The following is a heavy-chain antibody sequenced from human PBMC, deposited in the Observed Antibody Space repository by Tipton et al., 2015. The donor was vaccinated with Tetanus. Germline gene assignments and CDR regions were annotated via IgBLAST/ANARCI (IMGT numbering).Heavy chain of an antibody. CDR2: ISSSSSTI. D-gene: IGHD3-16*02. V-gene: IGHV3-48*01. CDR3: ARDNGGRGVIVSDHYYYGMDV. Sequence: SLRLSCAASGFTFSSYSMNWVRQAPGKGLEWVSYISSSSSTIYYADSVKGRFTISRDNAKNSLYLQMNSLRAEDTAVYYCARDNGGRGVIVSDHYYYGMDVWGHGTTVAVSS. CDR1: GFTFSSYS. J-gene: IGHJ6*02.